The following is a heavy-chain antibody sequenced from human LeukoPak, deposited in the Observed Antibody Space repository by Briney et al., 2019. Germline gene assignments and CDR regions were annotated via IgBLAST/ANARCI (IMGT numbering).Heavy chain of an antibody. CDR1: GYTFIAYY. J-gene: IGHJ4*03. Sequence: GASVKVSCKASGYTFIAYYIHWMRQAPGQGLEWMGWINPNSGATNYAQKFQGRITMTRDTSINTAYMELYSLNSDDTAVYFCARRVLRGSGSFDYWGQGSLVTVSS. CDR3: ARRVLRGSGSFDY. V-gene: IGHV1-2*02. CDR2: INPNSGAT. D-gene: IGHD6-19*01.